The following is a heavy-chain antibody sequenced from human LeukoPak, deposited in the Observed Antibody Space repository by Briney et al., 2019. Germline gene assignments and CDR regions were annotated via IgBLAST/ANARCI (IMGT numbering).Heavy chain of an antibody. CDR3: ARSQSGVFDV. Sequence: GGSLRLSCVASGFTFSNYWMQWVRQVPGKGLVWVSRLNGDGTNIIYADSVKGRFTISRDNAENTLYLQMNSLRAEDTALYYCARSQSGVFDVWGQGTMVTVSS. D-gene: IGHD2-8*01. V-gene: IGHV3-74*01. CDR2: LNGDGTNI. J-gene: IGHJ3*01. CDR1: GFTFSNYW.